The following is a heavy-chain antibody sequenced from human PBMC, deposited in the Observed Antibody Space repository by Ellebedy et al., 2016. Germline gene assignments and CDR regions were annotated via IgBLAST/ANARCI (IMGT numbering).Heavy chain of an antibody. D-gene: IGHD2-15*01. Sequence: GESLKISXAASGFIFNNYNMNWVRQAPGKGLEWVASITSSGSYIYYADSVKGRFTISRDSAKNSQYLQMNSLRAEDTAVYYCARAWVEGVYCSGGSCYSHDAFDIWGQGTMVTVSS. J-gene: IGHJ3*02. CDR1: GFIFNNYN. CDR2: ITSSGSYI. CDR3: ARAWVEGVYCSGGSCYSHDAFDI. V-gene: IGHV3-21*04.